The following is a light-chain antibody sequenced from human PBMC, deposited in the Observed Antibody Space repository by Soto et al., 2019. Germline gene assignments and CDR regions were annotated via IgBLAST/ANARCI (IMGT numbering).Light chain of an antibody. Sequence: QSALTQPASVSGSPGQSITISCNGTSSDVGAYNYVSWYQQHPGTAPKLMVYDVSSRPSGVSDRFSGSKSGNTASLTISGLQAEDEADYYCTSYIIISPLYVFGTGTKLTVL. CDR3: TSYIIISPLYV. CDR2: DVS. J-gene: IGLJ1*01. V-gene: IGLV2-14*01. CDR1: SSDVGAYNY.